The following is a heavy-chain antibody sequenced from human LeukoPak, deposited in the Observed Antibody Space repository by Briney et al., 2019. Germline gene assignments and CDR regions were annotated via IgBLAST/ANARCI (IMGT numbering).Heavy chain of an antibody. Sequence: SETLSLTCTVSGGSISSSSYYWGWIRQPPGKGREWIVSIYYSGSTYYNPSLKSRFTISVNTSKNQFSLKLSSVTAADTAVYYCARHDYDFWSGYYKPPDYWGQGTLVTVSS. CDR2: IYYSGST. CDR1: GGSISSSSYY. CDR3: ARHDYDFWSGYYKPPDY. J-gene: IGHJ4*02. D-gene: IGHD3-3*01. V-gene: IGHV4-39*01.